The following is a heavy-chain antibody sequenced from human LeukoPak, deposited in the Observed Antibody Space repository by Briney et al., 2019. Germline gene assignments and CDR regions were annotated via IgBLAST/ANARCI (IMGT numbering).Heavy chain of an antibody. CDR2: INSDGSST. D-gene: IGHD2-2*01. J-gene: IGHJ5*02. CDR1: GFTFSSYW. Sequence: PGGSLRLSCAASGFTFSSYWMHWVRQAPGKGLAWVSRINSDGSSTNYADSVKGRFTISRDNAKNTLYLQMNSLRAEDTAVYYCVRGEYCSSTSCYYNWFDPWGQGTLVTVSS. CDR3: VRGEYCSSTSCYYNWFDP. V-gene: IGHV3-74*01.